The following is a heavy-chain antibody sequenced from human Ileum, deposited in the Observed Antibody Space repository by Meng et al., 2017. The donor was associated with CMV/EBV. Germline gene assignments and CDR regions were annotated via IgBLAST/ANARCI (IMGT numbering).Heavy chain of an antibody. CDR1: GGSFSGYY. D-gene: IGHD1-7*01. V-gene: IGHV4-34*01. CDR3: AVGITGTTGWFDP. CDR2: INHSGST. J-gene: IGHJ5*02. Sequence: SETLSLTCAVYGGSFSGYYWSWIRQPPGKGLEWSGEINHSGSTNYNPSLKSRVTISVDTSKNQFSLKLSSVTAADTAVYYCAVGITGTTGWFDPWGQGTLVTVSS.